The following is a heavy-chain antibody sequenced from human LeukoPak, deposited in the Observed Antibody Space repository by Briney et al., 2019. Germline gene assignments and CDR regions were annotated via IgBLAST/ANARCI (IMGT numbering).Heavy chain of an antibody. D-gene: IGHD3-10*01. V-gene: IGHV3-23*01. Sequence: AGGSLRLSCAASGFTFNNYAMSWVRQAPGKGLEWVAAISGNGGPTYYPDSVKGRSTISRDNPKNTLYLLMNSLSAEDTALYYCAKEQTSSGYFDYWGQGTLVTV. CDR3: AKEQTSSGYFDY. CDR2: ISGNGGPT. J-gene: IGHJ4*02. CDR1: GFTFNNYA.